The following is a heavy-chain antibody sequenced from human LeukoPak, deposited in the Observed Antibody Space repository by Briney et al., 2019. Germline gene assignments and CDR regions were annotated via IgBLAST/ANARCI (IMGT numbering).Heavy chain of an antibody. Sequence: SETLSLTCTVSGGSISSYYWSWIRQPPGKGLEWIGYIYTSGSTNYNPSLKSRVTISVDTSKNQFSLKLSSVTAADMAVYYCARTYSSSFFDYWGQGTLVTVSS. CDR3: ARTYSSSFFDY. CDR2: IYTSGST. CDR1: GGSISSYY. V-gene: IGHV4-4*09. J-gene: IGHJ4*02. D-gene: IGHD6-13*01.